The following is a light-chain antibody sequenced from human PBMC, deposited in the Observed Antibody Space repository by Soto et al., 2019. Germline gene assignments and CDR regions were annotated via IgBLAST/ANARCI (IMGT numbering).Light chain of an antibody. V-gene: IGLV2-14*01. CDR3: SSYTSTKVL. CDR2: EVS. CDR1: SSDVGAYDF. J-gene: IGLJ2*01. Sequence: QSALTQPASVSGSPGQSVTISCTGTSSDVGAYDFVSWYQQHPGKAPKVMIYEVSDRPSGVSNRFSGSKSGNMASLTISGLQAEDEAHYYCSSYTSTKVLFGGGTKLTVL.